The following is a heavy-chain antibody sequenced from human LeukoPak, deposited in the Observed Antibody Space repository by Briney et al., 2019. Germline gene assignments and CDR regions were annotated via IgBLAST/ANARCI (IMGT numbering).Heavy chain of an antibody. Sequence: SQTLSLTCSVSGDSITSGGYYWSWIRQFPGKGLEWIGHIYYSGSTYYNVSLQSRMTISIATSKIQFSLTLKSVSAADTAVYYCARLTMVRGLDIWGQGTTVTVSS. CDR2: IYYSGST. V-gene: IGHV4-31*03. CDR3: ARLTMVRGLDI. J-gene: IGHJ3*02. CDR1: GDSITSGGYY. D-gene: IGHD3-10*01.